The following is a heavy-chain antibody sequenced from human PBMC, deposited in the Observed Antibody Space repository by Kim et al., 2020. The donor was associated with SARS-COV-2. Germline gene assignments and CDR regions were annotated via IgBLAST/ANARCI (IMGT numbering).Heavy chain of an antibody. Sequence: GGSLRLSCAASGFTFSSYGMHWVRQAPGKGLEWMAIISYDGSNKYYADSVKGRFTISRDNSKNTLYLQMNSLRAEDTAVYYCAKRGSRFVVVGFIPYYG. D-gene: IGHD2-15*01. CDR1: GFTFSSYG. V-gene: IGHV3-30*18. CDR3: AKRGSRFVVVGFIPYYG. CDR2: ISYDGSNK. J-gene: IGHJ6*01.